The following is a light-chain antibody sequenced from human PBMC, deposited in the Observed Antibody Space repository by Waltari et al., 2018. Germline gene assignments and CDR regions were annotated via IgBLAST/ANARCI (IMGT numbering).Light chain of an antibody. CDR3: QQSYSYWYT. CDR1: QSISSY. Sequence: DIQMTQSPSSLSASVGDRVTITCRASQSISSYLNWYQEKPGKAPRLLIYAASSLQSGVPSRFSGRGAGNDFTLTISRLKAEDFATYYCQQSYSYWYTFCPGTKLEIK. J-gene: IGKJ2*01. CDR2: AAS. V-gene: IGKV1-39*01.